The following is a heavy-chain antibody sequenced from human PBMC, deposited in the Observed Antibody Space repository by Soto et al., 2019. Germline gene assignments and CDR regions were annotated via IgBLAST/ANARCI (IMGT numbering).Heavy chain of an antibody. CDR2: ISGSGGST. CDR1: GFTFSNYA. D-gene: IGHD3-3*01. V-gene: IGHV3-23*01. J-gene: IGHJ6*02. Sequence: PGGSLRLSCAASGFTFSNYALSWVRQAPGRGLEWVSSISGSGGSTYYADSVNGRFTISRDNSKHTLYLQMNSLRAEDTAVYHCAKVGGDFWSGYYRPYYYYGMAVWGQGTTVIVSS. CDR3: AKVGGDFWSGYYRPYYYYGMAV.